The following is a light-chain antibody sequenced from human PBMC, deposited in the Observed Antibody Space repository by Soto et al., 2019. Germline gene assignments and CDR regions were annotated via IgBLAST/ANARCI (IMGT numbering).Light chain of an antibody. V-gene: IGKV1-17*01. CDR3: QQYNSYSIT. J-gene: IGKJ5*01. Sequence: DIQMTQSPSSLSASVVDRVTITCRASQDIRDDLGWYQQKPGKAPKLLIYDASSLESGVPSRFSGSGSGTEFTLTISSLQPDDFATYYCQQYNSYSITFGQGTRLEIK. CDR1: QDIRDD. CDR2: DAS.